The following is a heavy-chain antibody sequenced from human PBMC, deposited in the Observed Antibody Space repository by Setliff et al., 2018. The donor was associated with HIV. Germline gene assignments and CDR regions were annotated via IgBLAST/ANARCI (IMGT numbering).Heavy chain of an antibody. J-gene: IGHJ4*02. CDR2: IRYDDTYK. CDR3: AKNLYRSPWSPLDY. D-gene: IGHD6-19*01. CDR1: AFTFSSYG. Sequence: PGGSLRLSCVASAFTFSSYGMHWVRQAPGKGLEWVAFIRYDDTYKFYADSVKGRFTISRDNSKNTLYLQMNSLRVVDTAVYFCAKNLYRSPWSPLDYWGQGALVTVSS. V-gene: IGHV3-30*02.